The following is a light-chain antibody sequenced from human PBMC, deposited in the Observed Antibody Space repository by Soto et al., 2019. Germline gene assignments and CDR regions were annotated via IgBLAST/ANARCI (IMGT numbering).Light chain of an antibody. Sequence: QSALTQPASVSGSPGQSVTISCTGTSSDFGSYKFVSWYQHHPGKVPKVIIYEPSKRPSGVSDRFSGSKSGNTASLTISGLQAEDEADYYCFSFTSTNTHVFGSGTKLTVL. CDR2: EPS. V-gene: IGLV2-23*01. CDR3: FSFTSTNTHV. CDR1: SSDFGSYKF. J-gene: IGLJ1*01.